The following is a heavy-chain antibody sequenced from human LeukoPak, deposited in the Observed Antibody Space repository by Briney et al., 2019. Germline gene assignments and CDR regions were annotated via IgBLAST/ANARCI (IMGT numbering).Heavy chain of an antibody. CDR2: IYTSGST. J-gene: IGHJ6*03. CDR3: ARGGAYKNYHYYMDV. CDR1: GGSISSGSYY. V-gene: IGHV4-61*02. Sequence: SQTLSLTCTVSGGSISSGSYYWSWIRQPAGKGLEWIGRIYTSGSTNYNPSLKSRVTISVDTSKNQFSLKLTSVTAADTAVYYCARGGAYKNYHYYMDVWGKGSTVTVSS. D-gene: IGHD1-14*01.